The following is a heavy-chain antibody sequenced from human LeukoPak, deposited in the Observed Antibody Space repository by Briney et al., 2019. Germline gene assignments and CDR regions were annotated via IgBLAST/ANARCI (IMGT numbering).Heavy chain of an antibody. J-gene: IGHJ4*02. Sequence: KPSETLSLTCTVSGGSISSSSYYWGWIRQPPGKGLEWIGNIYYSGSTYYNPSLQSRVTISVDTSKNQFSLKLSSVTAADTAVYYCVRRSDLTTNVGYWGQGTLVTVSS. D-gene: IGHD2-15*01. V-gene: IGHV4-39*01. CDR2: IYYSGST. CDR3: VRRSDLTTNVGY. CDR1: GGSISSSSYY.